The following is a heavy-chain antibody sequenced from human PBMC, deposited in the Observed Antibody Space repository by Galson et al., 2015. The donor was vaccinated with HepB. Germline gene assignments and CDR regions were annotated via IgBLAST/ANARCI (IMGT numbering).Heavy chain of an antibody. V-gene: IGHV3-33*08. J-gene: IGHJ4*02. D-gene: IGHD6-13*01. CDR1: GGSFSGYY. CDR2: IWYVGSNK. Sequence: LSLTCAVYGGSFSGYYWSWIRQAPGRGVEWVAVIWYVGSNKYYADSVKGRFTISRDNSKNTLYLQMNSLRAEDTAVYYCARDQRTGIAAAGTYFDYWGQGTLVAVSS. CDR3: ARDQRTGIAAAGTYFDY.